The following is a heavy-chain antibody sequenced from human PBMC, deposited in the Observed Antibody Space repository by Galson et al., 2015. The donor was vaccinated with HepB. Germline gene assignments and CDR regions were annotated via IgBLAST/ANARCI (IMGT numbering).Heavy chain of an antibody. V-gene: IGHV3-21*01. D-gene: IGHD6-19*01. CDR2: ISSSSSYI. Sequence: SLRLSCAASGFTFSSYSMNWVRQAPGKGLEWVSSISSSSSYIYYADSVKGRFTISRDNAKNSLYLQMNSLRAEDTAVYYCARDYPYYSSGWLGVDYWGQGTLVTVSS. CDR1: GFTFSSYS. CDR3: ARDYPYYSSGWLGVDY. J-gene: IGHJ4*02.